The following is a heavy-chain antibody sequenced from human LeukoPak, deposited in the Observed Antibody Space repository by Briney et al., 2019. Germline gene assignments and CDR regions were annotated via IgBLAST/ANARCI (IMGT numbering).Heavy chain of an antibody. Sequence: SGPALVKPTQTLTLTCSFSGFLLHTYGMRVSWIHQPPVKALEWLARLDWDDDKFYSTSLKTRLTISKDSSRNQVVLTMTNMDPVDTATYYCARMGIAVSGWRWYFDYWGQGILVTVSS. D-gene: IGHD6-19*01. CDR1: GFLLHTYGMR. V-gene: IGHV2-70*04. CDR2: LDWDDDK. CDR3: ARMGIAVSGWRWYFDY. J-gene: IGHJ4*02.